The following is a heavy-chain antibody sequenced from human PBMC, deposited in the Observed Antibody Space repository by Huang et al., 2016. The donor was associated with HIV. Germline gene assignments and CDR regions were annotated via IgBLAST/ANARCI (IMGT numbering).Heavy chain of an antibody. D-gene: IGHD3-3*01. CDR3: TRGVRDFDS. CDR2: TYYRAKWYT. CDR1: GDSVSSDRGA. Sequence: QVQLQQSGPGLVKPSQTLSLTCAISGDSVSSDRGAWNWIRQSPSSGLEWLGRTYYRAKWYTNYAISVRSRITIKSDTSKNQFSLHLNSVTPEDTGVYYCTRGVRDFDSWGQGTLVTVSS. J-gene: IGHJ4*02. V-gene: IGHV6-1*01.